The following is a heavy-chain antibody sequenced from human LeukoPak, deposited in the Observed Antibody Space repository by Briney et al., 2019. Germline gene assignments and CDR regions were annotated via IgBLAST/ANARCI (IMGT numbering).Heavy chain of an antibody. Sequence: SETLSLTCTVSGGSISSYYWSWIRQPAGKGLEWIGSIYYSGSTYYNPSLKSRVTISVDTSKNQFSLKLSSVTAADTAVYYCARRGRINCSSTSCYAFDIWGQGTMVTVSS. D-gene: IGHD2-2*01. CDR3: ARRGRINCSSTSCYAFDI. J-gene: IGHJ3*02. CDR2: IYYSGST. CDR1: GGSISSYY. V-gene: IGHV4-59*05.